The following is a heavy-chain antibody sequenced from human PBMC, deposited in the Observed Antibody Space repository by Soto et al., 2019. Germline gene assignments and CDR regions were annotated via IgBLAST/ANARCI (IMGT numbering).Heavy chain of an antibody. CDR3: ARGLYYDYVWGSYSPMDV. CDR1: GFTFSSYS. Sequence: GGSLRLSCAAPGFTFSSYSMNWVRQAPGKGLEWVSSISSSSSYIYYADSVKGRFTISRDNAKNSLYLQMNSLRAEDTAVYYCARGLYYDYVWGSYSPMDVWGRGTLVTVSS. CDR2: ISSSSSYI. J-gene: IGHJ4*02. D-gene: IGHD3-16*01. V-gene: IGHV3-21*01.